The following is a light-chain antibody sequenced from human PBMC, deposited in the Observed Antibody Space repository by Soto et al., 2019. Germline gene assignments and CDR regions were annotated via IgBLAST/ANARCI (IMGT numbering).Light chain of an antibody. CDR2: KVS. J-gene: IGKJ3*01. CDR1: QSLVYSDGNTY. V-gene: IGKV2-30*01. Sequence: DVVMTQSPLSLPVTLGQPASISCRSSQSLVYSDGNTYLNWFQQRPGQSPRRLIYKVSNRDSGVRDRFSGRGSGTDFTLKISRVEAEDVGVYYCMQGTHWPFTFGPGTKVDIK. CDR3: MQGTHWPFT.